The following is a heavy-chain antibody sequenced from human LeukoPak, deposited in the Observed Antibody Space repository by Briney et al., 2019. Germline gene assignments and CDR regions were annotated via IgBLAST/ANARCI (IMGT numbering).Heavy chain of an antibody. V-gene: IGHV1-18*01. CDR2: ISAYNGNT. Sequence: ASVKVSCKTSGYTFASYGISWVRQAPGRGLEWVGWISAYNGNTNYAQKFQGRVTMTTDKSTSTAYMEVRSLTPDDTAIYYCARDGTEYSSGWARFDYWGRGTLLTVSS. J-gene: IGHJ4*02. CDR3: ARDGTEYSSGWARFDY. D-gene: IGHD6-19*01. CDR1: GYTFASYG.